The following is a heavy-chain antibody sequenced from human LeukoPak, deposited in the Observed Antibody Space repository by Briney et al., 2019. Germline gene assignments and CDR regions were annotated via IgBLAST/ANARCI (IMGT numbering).Heavy chain of an antibody. V-gene: IGHV4-34*01. J-gene: IGHJ4*02. D-gene: IGHD3-10*01. CDR1: GGSFSGYF. Sequence: SETLSLTSAVYGGSFSGYFWNWIRQPPGKGLEWIGEINHSGNTNYNASLKSRVTISVDTSKKQISLKLTSVTAADTAIYYCAREGFYGSGRSLDSWGQGTLVTVS. CDR2: INHSGNT. CDR3: AREGFYGSGRSLDS.